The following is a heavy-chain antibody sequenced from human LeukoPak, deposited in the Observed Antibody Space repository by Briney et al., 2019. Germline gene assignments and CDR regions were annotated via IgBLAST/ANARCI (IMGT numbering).Heavy chain of an antibody. CDR1: GYTFTSYG. CDR2: ISAYNGNT. D-gene: IGHD2-21*02. J-gene: IGHJ4*02. Sequence: GASVKVSCKASGYTFTSYGISWVRQAPGQGLEWMGWISAYNGNTNYAQKLQGRVTMTTDTSTSTAYMELRSLRSDDTAVCYCARGPYCGGDCYSAEWDDYWGQGTLVTVSS. CDR3: ARGPYCGGDCYSAEWDDY. V-gene: IGHV1-18*04.